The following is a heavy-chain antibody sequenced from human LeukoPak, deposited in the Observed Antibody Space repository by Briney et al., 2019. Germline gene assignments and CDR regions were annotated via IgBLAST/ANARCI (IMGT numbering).Heavy chain of an antibody. V-gene: IGHV4-4*07. CDR1: GYSISSSYY. D-gene: IGHD3-10*01. CDR2: IYTSGST. Sequence: KSSETLSLTCAVSGYSISSSYYWSWIRQPAGKGLEWIGRIYTSGSTNYNPSLKSRVTMSVDTSKNQFSLKLSSVTAADKAVYYCARDDSYGSGTRFYNWFGPWGQGTLVTVSS. J-gene: IGHJ5*02. CDR3: ARDDSYGSGTRFYNWFGP.